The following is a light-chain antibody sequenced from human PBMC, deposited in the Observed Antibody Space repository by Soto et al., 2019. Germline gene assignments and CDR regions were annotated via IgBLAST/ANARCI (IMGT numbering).Light chain of an antibody. CDR3: SSYTSTNTQV. J-gene: IGLJ1*01. CDR2: EVS. CDR1: SSDVGAYKY. Sequence: QSALTQPASVSGSPGQSITISCTGTSSDVGAYKYVSWYQQHPGKAPKLMIYEVSNRPSGVSNRFSGSKSGNTASVTISGLQAEVEADYYCSSYTSTNTQVFGTGTKVTVL. V-gene: IGLV2-14*01.